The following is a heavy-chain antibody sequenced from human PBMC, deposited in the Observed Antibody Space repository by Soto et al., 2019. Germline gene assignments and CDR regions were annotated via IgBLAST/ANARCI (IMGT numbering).Heavy chain of an antibody. CDR3: PRSFGASAYFDY. J-gene: IGHJ4*02. V-gene: IGHV5-10-1*01. CDR1: GYSFTSYW. D-gene: IGHD3-10*01. CDR2: IDPRDSDS. Sequence: VESLKISCRGSGYSFTSYWISWVRQMPGKGLEWMGRIDPRDSDSNYSPAIQGHVTISADKCITTGYLQWNSLKASDTAMYYCPRSFGASAYFDYWGQGTLVTVSS.